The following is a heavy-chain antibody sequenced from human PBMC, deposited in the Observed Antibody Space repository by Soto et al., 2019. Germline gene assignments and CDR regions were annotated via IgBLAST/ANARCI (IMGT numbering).Heavy chain of an antibody. CDR2: ISYDGSDM. V-gene: IGHV3-30*18. D-gene: IGHD1-26*01. J-gene: IGHJ4*02. CDR3: AKDPRGIVGAGAWLDS. Sequence: QVHLVESGGDVVQPGRSQRLSCAASGFSFSSYAIHWVRQAPGKGLEWVAVISYDGSDMYYGDSVKGRFTISRDNSNNTLYLQMNSLRPDDTALYYCAKDPRGIVGAGAWLDSWGQGTLVIVSS. CDR1: GFSFSSYA.